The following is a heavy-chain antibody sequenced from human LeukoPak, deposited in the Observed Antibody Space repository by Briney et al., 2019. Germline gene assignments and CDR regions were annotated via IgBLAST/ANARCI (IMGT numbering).Heavy chain of an antibody. Sequence: GGSLRLSCAASGFTFSNAWMSWVRQAPGKGLEWVGRIKSKTDGGTTDYAAPVKGRFTISRDDSKNTLYLQMNSLKTEDTAVYYCTTGLTMIVVVITDHWGQGTLVTVSS. CDR1: GFTFSNAW. V-gene: IGHV3-15*01. CDR3: TTGLTMIVVVITDH. J-gene: IGHJ5*02. D-gene: IGHD3-22*01. CDR2: IKSKTDGGTT.